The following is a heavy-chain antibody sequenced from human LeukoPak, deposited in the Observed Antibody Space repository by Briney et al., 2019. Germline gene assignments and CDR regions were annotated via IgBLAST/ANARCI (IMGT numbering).Heavy chain of an antibody. V-gene: IGHV1-2*02. Sequence: ASVKVSCKASGYTFTGYYMHWVRQAPGQGLEWMGWINPNSGGTNYAQKFQGRVTMSRDTSVSTAYVELSRLRSDDTAVYYCARDYRITMVRGVVRAFDIWGQGTMVTVSS. CDR1: GYTFTGYY. J-gene: IGHJ3*02. CDR2: INPNSGGT. D-gene: IGHD3-10*01. CDR3: ARDYRITMVRGVVRAFDI.